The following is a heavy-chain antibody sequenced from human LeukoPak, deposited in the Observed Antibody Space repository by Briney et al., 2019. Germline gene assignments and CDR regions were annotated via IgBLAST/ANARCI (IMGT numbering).Heavy chain of an antibody. J-gene: IGHJ6*04. CDR3: AKALAVAGTSYYYYGMDV. Sequence: PGRSLRLSCAASGFTFSSYGMHWVRQAPGKGLEWVAVISYDGSNKYYADSVKGRFTISRDNSKNTLYLQMNSLRAEDTAVYYCAKALAVAGTSYYYYGMDVWGKGTTVTVSS. CDR2: ISYDGSNK. D-gene: IGHD6-19*01. CDR1: GFTFSSYG. V-gene: IGHV3-30*18.